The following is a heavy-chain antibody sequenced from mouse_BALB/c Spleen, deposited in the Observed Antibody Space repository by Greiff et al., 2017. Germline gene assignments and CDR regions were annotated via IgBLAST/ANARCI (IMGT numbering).Heavy chain of an antibody. CDR2: IDPSDSET. D-gene: IGHD1-1*01. V-gene: IGHV1S126*01. Sequence: VQLQQSGPQLVRPGASVKISCKASGYSFTSYWMHWVKQRPGPGLEWIGMIDPSDSETRLNQKFKDKATLTVDKSSSTAYMQLSSPTSEDSAVYYCARGHITTVVATDYWGQGTTLTVSS. J-gene: IGHJ2*01. CDR1: GYSFTSYW. CDR3: ARGHITTVVATDY.